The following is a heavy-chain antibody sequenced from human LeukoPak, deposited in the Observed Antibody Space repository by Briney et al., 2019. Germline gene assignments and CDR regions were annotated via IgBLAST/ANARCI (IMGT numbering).Heavy chain of an antibody. CDR1: GVSISSYY. CDR3: ARDRVGATDN. V-gene: IGHV4-59*12. Sequence: SETLSLTCTVSGVSISSYYWSWLRQPPGKGLEWIGYIYYSGSTNYNPSLKSRVTISVDTSKNQFSLHLNSVTPEDTAVYYCARDRVGATDNWGQGTLVTVSS. CDR2: IYYSGST. J-gene: IGHJ4*02. D-gene: IGHD1-26*01.